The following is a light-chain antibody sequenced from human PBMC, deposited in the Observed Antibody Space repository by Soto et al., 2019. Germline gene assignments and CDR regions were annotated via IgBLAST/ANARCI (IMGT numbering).Light chain of an antibody. Sequence: EIVMTQSPATLSVSPGERATLSCRASQSVRSNLAWYQQKPGQAPRLLIYGASTRATCIPARFSGSGSGTEFTLTIGSLQSEDFAVYYCQQYNNWPGTFGQGTKVEIK. J-gene: IGKJ1*01. V-gene: IGKV3-15*01. CDR1: QSVRSN. CDR3: QQYNNWPGT. CDR2: GAS.